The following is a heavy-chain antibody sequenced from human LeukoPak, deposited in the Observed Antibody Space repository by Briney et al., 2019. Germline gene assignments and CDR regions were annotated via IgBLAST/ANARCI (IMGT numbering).Heavy chain of an antibody. D-gene: IGHD1-26*01. CDR1: GGSISSSNW. V-gene: IGHV4-4*02. CDR3: ARTRVGATTFYYYYYMDV. J-gene: IGHJ6*03. CDR2: FYHSGST. Sequence: PSETLSLTCAVSGGSISSSNWWSWVRQPPGKGLEGIGEFYHSGSTNYNPSLKSRVTISVDKSKNQFSLKLSSVTAADTAVYYCARTRVGATTFYYYYYMDVGGKGTTLTVPS.